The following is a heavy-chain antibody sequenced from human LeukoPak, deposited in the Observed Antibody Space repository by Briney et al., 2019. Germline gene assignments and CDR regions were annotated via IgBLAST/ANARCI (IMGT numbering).Heavy chain of an antibody. J-gene: IGHJ4*02. Sequence: PLETLSLTCTVSGGPISSSGYYWGWIRQPPGKGLEWIGSIYYSGTTYYNPSLKSRVTISVDTSKNQFSLRLSSVTAADTAVYYCARQEGSSYYWGQGTLVTVSS. CDR3: ARQEGSSYY. V-gene: IGHV4-39*01. CDR2: IYYSGTT. CDR1: GGPISSSGYY. D-gene: IGHD2-15*01.